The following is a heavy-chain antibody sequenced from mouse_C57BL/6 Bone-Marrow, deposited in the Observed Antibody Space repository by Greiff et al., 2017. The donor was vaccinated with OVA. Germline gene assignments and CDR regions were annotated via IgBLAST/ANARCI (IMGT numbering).Heavy chain of an antibody. CDR2: IDPENGDT. J-gene: IGHJ1*03. D-gene: IGHD2-14*01. CDR3: TPYYRSF. V-gene: IGHV14-4*01. CDR1: GFNIKDDY. Sequence: VQLKESGAELVRPGASVKLSCTASGFNIKDDYMHWVKQRPEQGLEWIGWIDPENGDTEYASKFQGKATITADTSSNTAYLQLSSLTSEDTAVYYCTPYYRSFWGTGTTVTVSS.